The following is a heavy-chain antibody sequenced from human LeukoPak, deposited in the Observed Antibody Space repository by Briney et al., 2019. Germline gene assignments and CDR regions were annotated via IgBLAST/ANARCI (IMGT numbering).Heavy chain of an antibody. V-gene: IGHV3-66*01. J-gene: IGHJ4*02. D-gene: IGHD2-15*01. CDR2: IYSDGST. CDR3: AKLVVAIGTIDYFDY. Sequence: PGGSLRLSCAASGFTVSNNYMTWVRQTPGKGLEWLSVIYSDGSTYYADSVKDRFFISRDNSKNTLYLQMNGLRDEDTAVYYCAKLVVAIGTIDYFDYWGQGTLVTVSS. CDR1: GFTVSNNY.